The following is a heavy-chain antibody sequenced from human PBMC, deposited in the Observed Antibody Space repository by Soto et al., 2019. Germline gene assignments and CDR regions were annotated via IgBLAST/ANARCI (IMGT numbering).Heavy chain of an antibody. D-gene: IGHD6-6*01. CDR2: IYYSGIT. Sequence: SETLSLTCTVSGGSISSYYWSWIRQPPGKGLEWIGYIYYSGITNYNPSLKSRVTISVDTSKNQFSLKLSSVTPADTAVYYCARAGDRSSSADYSVRRTLVTFSS. CDR1: GGSISSYY. CDR3: ARAGDRSSSADY. J-gene: IGHJ4*02. V-gene: IGHV4-59*01.